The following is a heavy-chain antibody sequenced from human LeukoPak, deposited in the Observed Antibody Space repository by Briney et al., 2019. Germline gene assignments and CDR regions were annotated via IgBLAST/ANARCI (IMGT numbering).Heavy chain of an antibody. Sequence: PSETLSLTCAVYGGSFSDYHWSWIRQPPGKGLEWIGEVNHSGTTKYNPSLKSRVTISGDTSKNQFSLKLGSLTAADTAVYYCARVGDYALKDWGQGTLVTVSS. V-gene: IGHV4-34*01. CDR2: VNHSGTT. J-gene: IGHJ4*02. CDR1: GGSFSDYH. CDR3: ARVGDYALKD. D-gene: IGHD3-16*01.